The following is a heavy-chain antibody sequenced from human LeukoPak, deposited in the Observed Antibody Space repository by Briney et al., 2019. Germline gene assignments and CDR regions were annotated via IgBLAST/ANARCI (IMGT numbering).Heavy chain of an antibody. CDR3: ARVKSYVTRHSYFDY. Sequence: GSLRLSCAASGFTFSSYWMHWVRQAPGKGLVWVSRINSDGSSTSYADSVKGRFTISRDNAKNTLYLQMNSLRAEDTAVYYCARVKSYVTRHSYFDYWGQGTLVTVSS. D-gene: IGHD4-17*01. CDR2: INSDGSST. J-gene: IGHJ4*02. V-gene: IGHV3-74*01. CDR1: GFTFSSYW.